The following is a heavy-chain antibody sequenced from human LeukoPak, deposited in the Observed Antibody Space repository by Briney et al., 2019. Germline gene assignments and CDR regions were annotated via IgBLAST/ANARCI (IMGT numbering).Heavy chain of an antibody. J-gene: IGHJ5*02. CDR1: GGSISSGNFY. CDR3: ARKYPDHWFDP. CDR2: IFYLGST. Sequence: SETLSLTCTVSGGSISSGNFYWRWIRQPPGKGLEWIGYIFYLGSTYYNLSLKSRVTMSVDTSKNQFSLILRSVTAADTAVYYCARKYPDHWFDPWGQGTLVTVSS. D-gene: IGHD6-6*01. V-gene: IGHV4-30-4*01.